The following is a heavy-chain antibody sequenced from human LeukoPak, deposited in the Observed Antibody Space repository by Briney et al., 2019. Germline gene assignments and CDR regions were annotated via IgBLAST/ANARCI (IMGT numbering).Heavy chain of an antibody. V-gene: IGHV1-46*01. CDR1: GYTFTSYY. CDR3: ARVIKPGIGYYYYMDV. D-gene: IGHD1-14*01. CDR2: INPSGGST. J-gene: IGHJ6*03. Sequence: ASVKVSCKASGYTFTSYYMHWVRQAPGQGLGWMGIINPSGGSTSYAQKFQGRVTMTRDTSTSTVYMELSSLRSEDTAVYYCARVIKPGIGYYYYMDVWGKGTTVTVSS.